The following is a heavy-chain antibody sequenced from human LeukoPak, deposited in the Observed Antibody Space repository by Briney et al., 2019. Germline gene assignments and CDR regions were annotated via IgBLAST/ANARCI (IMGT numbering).Heavy chain of an antibody. Sequence: ASVKVSCKACGYTFTGYYMHWVRQAPGQGLEWMGRINANSGGTNYAQKFQGRVTMTRDTSISTAYMDRSMLRSDDTAGYYCARLYSYGYAVDYCGAGTLVTVSS. D-gene: IGHD5-18*01. J-gene: IGHJ4*02. CDR2: INANSGGT. CDR1: GYTFTGYY. V-gene: IGHV1-2*06. CDR3: ARLYSYGYAVDY.